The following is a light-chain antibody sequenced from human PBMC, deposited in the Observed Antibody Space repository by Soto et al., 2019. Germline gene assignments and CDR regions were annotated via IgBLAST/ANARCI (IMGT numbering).Light chain of an antibody. CDR3: QQYGSSPLLT. V-gene: IGKV3-20*01. CDR1: QSVSRDF. J-gene: IGKJ4*01. Sequence: ESVLTQSPDALSLSPGERATLSCRASQSVSRDFLAWYQQKPGQAPRLLIYAASSRATGIPDRFSGSGSETDFTLTISRLEPEDFAVYYCQQYGSSPLLTFGGGTKVDIK. CDR2: AAS.